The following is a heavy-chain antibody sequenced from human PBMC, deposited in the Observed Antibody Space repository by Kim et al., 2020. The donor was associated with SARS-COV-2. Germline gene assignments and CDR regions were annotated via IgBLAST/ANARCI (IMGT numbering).Heavy chain of an antibody. Sequence: SETLSLTCTVSGGSISSYYWSWIRQPAGKGLEWIGRIYTSGSTNYNPSLKSRVTMSVDTSKNQFSLKLSSVTAADTAVYYCAREPITIFWSGHDYWGQGTLVTVSS. CDR2: IYTSGST. CDR1: GGSISSYY. CDR3: AREPITIFWSGHDY. V-gene: IGHV4-4*07. D-gene: IGHD3-3*01. J-gene: IGHJ4*02.